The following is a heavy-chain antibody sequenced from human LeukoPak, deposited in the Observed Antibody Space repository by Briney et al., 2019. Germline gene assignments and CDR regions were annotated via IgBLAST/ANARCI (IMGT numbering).Heavy chain of an antibody. Sequence: SETLSLTCAVSGYSISSGYYWGWIRQPPGKGLEWIGSIYHSGSTYYNPSLKSRVTISVDTSKNQFSLKLSSVTAADTAVYYCARHHLPKGILDYDFWSGYYGYKWFDPWGQGTLVTVSS. V-gene: IGHV4-38-2*01. CDR2: IYHSGST. D-gene: IGHD3-3*01. J-gene: IGHJ5*02. CDR1: GYSISSGYY. CDR3: ARHHLPKGILDYDFWSGYYGYKWFDP.